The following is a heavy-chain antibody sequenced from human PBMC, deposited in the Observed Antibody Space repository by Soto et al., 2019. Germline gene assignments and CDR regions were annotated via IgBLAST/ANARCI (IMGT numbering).Heavy chain of an antibody. CDR3: ARDLRTLYGMDV. J-gene: IGHJ6*02. CDR1: GFTVSSNY. V-gene: IGHV3-53*01. CDR2: IYSGDTT. Sequence: EVQLVESGGGLIQPGGSLRLSCAASGFTVSSNYMSWVRQAPGKGLEWVSVIYSGDTTYYADSVKGRFTISRDHSKNTLYLQMNSLRAEDTAVYYCARDLRTLYGMDVWGQGTTVTLSS.